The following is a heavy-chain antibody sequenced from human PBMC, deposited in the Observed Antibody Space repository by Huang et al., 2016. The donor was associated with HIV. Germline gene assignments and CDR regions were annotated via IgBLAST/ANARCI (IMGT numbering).Heavy chain of an antibody. J-gene: IGHJ6*02. CDR1: GFNFSAYW. V-gene: IGHV3-7*01. CDR3: ARGGIYYDVLTGRHYYYNGLDV. D-gene: IGHD3-9*01. Sequence: EVHLVESGGDLVQPGGSLRLSCVASGFNFSAYWMSWVRQAPGKGLEWVAKKKQNGGEKNYVDSVKGRFTSSRDSAKNSVYLQLTSLRAEDTAVYYCARGGIYYDVLTGRHYYYNGLDVWGQGTTVTVSS. CDR2: KKQNGGEK.